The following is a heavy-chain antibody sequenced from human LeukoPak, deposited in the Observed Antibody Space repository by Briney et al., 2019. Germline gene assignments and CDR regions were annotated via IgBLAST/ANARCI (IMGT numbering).Heavy chain of an antibody. CDR2: ISSSSSTI. Sequence: GGSLRLSCAASGFTFSSYNMNWVRQAPGKGLEWVSYISSSSSTIYYADSVKGRFTISRDNAKNSLYLQMNSLRAEDTAVYYCAATGETYYYYYGMDVWGQGTTVTVSS. CDR1: GFTFSSYN. V-gene: IGHV3-48*01. J-gene: IGHJ6*02. CDR3: AATGETYYYYYGMDV. D-gene: IGHD3-10*01.